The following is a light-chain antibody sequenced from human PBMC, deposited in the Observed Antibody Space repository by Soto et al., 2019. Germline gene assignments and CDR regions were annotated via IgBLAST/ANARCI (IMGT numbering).Light chain of an antibody. J-gene: IGKJ5*01. V-gene: IGKV3-20*01. CDR3: QQRGGSIT. CDR2: DAS. Sequence: EIVLTQSPGPLSLSPGERATLSCRASQRISSNSLAWYQQKPGQAPRLLIYDASNRATGIPDRFSGSGSGTDFTLTISRLEPEDFAVYYCQQRGGSITLGQGTRLEIK. CDR1: QRISSNS.